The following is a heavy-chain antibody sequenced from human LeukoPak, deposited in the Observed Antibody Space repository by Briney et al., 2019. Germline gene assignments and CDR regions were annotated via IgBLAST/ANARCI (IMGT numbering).Heavy chain of an antibody. V-gene: IGHV1-69*13. D-gene: IGHD3-22*01. CDR3: AKTMIVVFITMDHAFDI. CDR2: IIPIFGTA. J-gene: IGHJ3*02. Sequence: SVKVSCKASGGTFISYAISWVRQAPGQGLEWMGGIIPIFGTANYAQKFQGRVTITADESTSTAYMELSSLRSEDTAVYYCAKTMIVVFITMDHAFDIWAQGTMVTVSS. CDR1: GGTFISYA.